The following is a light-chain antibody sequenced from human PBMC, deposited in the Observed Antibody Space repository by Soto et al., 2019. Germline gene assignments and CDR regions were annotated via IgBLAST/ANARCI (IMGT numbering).Light chain of an antibody. J-gene: IGKJ4*01. CDR1: QSVGSK. V-gene: IGKV3-15*01. CDR3: QQYSDWPRVT. Sequence: EVVMTQSPATLSVSPGERATLSCRASQSVGSKVDWYLHKPGQAPRLLIHGASTRATCIPARFSGSGSGTEFTLTISSLQSEDVAVYYCQQYSDWPRVTFGGGTKVEI. CDR2: GAS.